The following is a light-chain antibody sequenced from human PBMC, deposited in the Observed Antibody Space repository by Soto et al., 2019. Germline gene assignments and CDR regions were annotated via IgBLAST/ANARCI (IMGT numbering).Light chain of an antibody. CDR3: SSFTRSRTYV. J-gene: IGLJ1*01. CDR2: EVN. CDR1: SSDVGAYNF. V-gene: IGLV2-14*01. Sequence: QSVLTQPASVSGSPGQSITISCTGTSSDVGAYNFVSWYQQYPGKAPKDMIYEVNNRPSGVCNRFSCSKSGNTASLTISGLQADDEADYYCSSFTRSRTYVFGSGTKLTVL.